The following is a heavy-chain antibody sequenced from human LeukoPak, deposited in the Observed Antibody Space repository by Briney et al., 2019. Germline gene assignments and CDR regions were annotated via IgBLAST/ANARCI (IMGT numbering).Heavy chain of an antibody. J-gene: IGHJ4*02. CDR3: AKGDYYDLDY. CDR2: ITSGVGIT. CDR1: GFTFSSYA. V-gene: IGHV3-23*01. Sequence: GGSLRLSCAASGFTFSSYAMSWVRQAPGKGLEWVSIITSGVGITYYADSVKGRFTISRDNSRNTLYLQMNSLRAEDTAVYYCAKGDYYDLDYWGQGTLVTVSS. D-gene: IGHD3-22*01.